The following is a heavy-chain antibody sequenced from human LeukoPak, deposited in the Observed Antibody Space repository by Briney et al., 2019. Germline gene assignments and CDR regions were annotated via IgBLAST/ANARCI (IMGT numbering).Heavy chain of an antibody. CDR2: TSGSI. Sequence: SETLSLTCAVSGASISSHYWSWIRQPPGKGLEWIGYTSGSISDNPSLKSRVAVSVDPSQNQVSLSLTSVAAADTAVYYCARVLAIFGLDTTDFYMDVWGKGTTVTVSS. V-gene: IGHV4-59*11. CDR3: ARVLAIFGLDTTDFYMDV. D-gene: IGHD3/OR15-3a*01. J-gene: IGHJ6*03. CDR1: GASISSHY.